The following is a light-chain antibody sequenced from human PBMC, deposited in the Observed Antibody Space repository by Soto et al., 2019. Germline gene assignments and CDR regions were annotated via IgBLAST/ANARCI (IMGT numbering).Light chain of an antibody. V-gene: IGLV2-14*01. CDR3: SSYTSSSPCV. J-gene: IGLJ1*01. Sequence: QSALTQPASVSGSPGQSITISCTGTSSDVGGYNYVSWYQQHPGKAPKLMIYEVSNRPSGVSNRFSGSKSGNTASLTISGLQAEDEADYYCSSYTSSSPCVFGTVTKLTVL. CDR1: SSDVGGYNY. CDR2: EVS.